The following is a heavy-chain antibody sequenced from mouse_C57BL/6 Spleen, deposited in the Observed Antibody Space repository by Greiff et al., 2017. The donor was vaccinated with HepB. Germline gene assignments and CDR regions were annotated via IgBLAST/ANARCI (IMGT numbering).Heavy chain of an antibody. V-gene: IGHV1-82*01. D-gene: IGHD1-1*01. CDR2: IYPGDGDT. J-gene: IGHJ4*01. CDR1: GYAFSSSW. CDR3: ARDGSSHYYAMDY. Sequence: LVESGPELVKPGASVKISCKASGYAFSSSWMNWVKQRPGKGLEWIGRIYPGDGDTNYNGKFKGKATLTADKSSSTAYMQLSSLTSEDSAVYFCARDGSSHYYAMDYWGQGTSVTVSS.